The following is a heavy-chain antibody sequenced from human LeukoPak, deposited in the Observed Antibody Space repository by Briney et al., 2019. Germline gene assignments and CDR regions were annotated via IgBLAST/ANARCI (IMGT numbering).Heavy chain of an antibody. CDR3: VREDTPATANY. D-gene: IGHD2-21*02. V-gene: IGHV3-53*01. CDR1: GFTVSSDY. CDR2: IYTGGST. Sequence: GSLRLSCVVSGFTVSSDYMSWVRQAPGKGLECVPLIYTGGSTYYADSVTGRFTISRDNSKDTLFLQMHSLRPGDTAVYYCVREDTPATANYWGQGTLVTISS. J-gene: IGHJ4*02.